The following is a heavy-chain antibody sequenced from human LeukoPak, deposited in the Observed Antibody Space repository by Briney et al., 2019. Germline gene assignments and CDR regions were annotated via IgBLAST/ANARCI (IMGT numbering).Heavy chain of an antibody. J-gene: IGHJ5*02. CDR2: IYTSGTT. CDR1: GGSISSGSYY. V-gene: IGHV4-61*02. CDR3: ARDQGWFDP. Sequence: SETLSLTCTVSGGSISSGSYYWSWIRQPAGKGLEWIGRIYTSGTTNYNPSLKSRVPISVDTSKNQFSLKLSSVTAADTAVYYCARDQGWFDPWGQGTLVTVSS.